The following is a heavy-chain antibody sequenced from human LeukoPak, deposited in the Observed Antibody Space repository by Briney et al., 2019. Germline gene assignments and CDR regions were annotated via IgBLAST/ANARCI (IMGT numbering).Heavy chain of an antibody. Sequence: SQTLSLTCAVSGGSISSGGYSWSWIRQPPGKGLEWIGYIYHSGSTYYNPSLKSRVTISVDRSKNQFSLKLSSVTAADTAVYYCARGPNTYYYDSSGYYFPWGQGTLVTVSS. CDR3: ARGPNTYYYDSSGYYFP. V-gene: IGHV4-30-2*01. CDR1: GGSISSGGYS. J-gene: IGHJ5*02. D-gene: IGHD3-22*01. CDR2: IYHSGST.